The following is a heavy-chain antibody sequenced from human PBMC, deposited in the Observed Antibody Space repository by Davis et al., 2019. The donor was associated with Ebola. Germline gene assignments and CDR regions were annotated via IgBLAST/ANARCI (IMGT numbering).Heavy chain of an antibody. V-gene: IGHV1-18*04. CDR2: ISAYNGNT. CDR3: ARAREQWLVRFDY. D-gene: IGHD6-19*01. CDR1: GYTFTSYY. Sequence: ASVKVSCKASGYTFTSYYMHWVRQAPGQGLEWMGWISAYNGNTNYAQKLQGRVTMTTDTSTSTAYMELRSLRSDDTAVYYCARAREQWLVRFDYWGQGTLVTVSS. J-gene: IGHJ4*02.